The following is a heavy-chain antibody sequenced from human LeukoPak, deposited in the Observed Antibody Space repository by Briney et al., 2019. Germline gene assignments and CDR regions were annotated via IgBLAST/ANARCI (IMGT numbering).Heavy chain of an antibody. J-gene: IGHJ4*02. D-gene: IGHD2-2*01. V-gene: IGHV3-11*04. CDR2: ISSSGSTI. Sequence: PGGSLRLSCAASGFTFSDYYMSWIRQAPGKGLEWVSYISSSGSTIYYADSVKGRFTISRDNAKNSLYLQMNSLRAEDTAVYYCARGYRYCSSTSCYEGNYWGQGTLVTVSS. CDR3: ARGYRYCSSTSCYEGNY. CDR1: GFTFSDYY.